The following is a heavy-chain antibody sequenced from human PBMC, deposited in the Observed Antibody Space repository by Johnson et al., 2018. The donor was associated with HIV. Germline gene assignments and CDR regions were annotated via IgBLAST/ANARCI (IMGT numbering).Heavy chain of an antibody. CDR3: ARDGYSSGWYGNDAFHI. V-gene: IGHV3-30*03. J-gene: IGHJ3*02. Sequence: QMQLVESGGGVVQPGRSLRLSCAASGFTLSTYGMHWVRQAPGKGLEWVAVISYDGSNKYYADSVKGRFTTSRDNSKNTLYLQMNILRSEDTAVYYCARDGYSSGWYGNDAFHIWAQGTMVTVSS. CDR1: GFTLSTYG. D-gene: IGHD6-19*01. CDR2: ISYDGSNK.